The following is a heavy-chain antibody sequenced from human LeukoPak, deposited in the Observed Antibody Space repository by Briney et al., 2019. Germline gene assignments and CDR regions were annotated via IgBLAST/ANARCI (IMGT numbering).Heavy chain of an antibody. CDR1: GFTFSSYA. J-gene: IGHJ5*02. D-gene: IGHD2-2*01. Sequence: GGSLRLSCAASGFTFSSYAMSWVRQAPGKGLEWVAVIWYDGSNKYYADSVKGRFTISRDNSKNTLYLQMNSLRAEDTAVYYCARALGYCSSTSCYNWFDPWGQGTLVTVSS. CDR3: ARALGYCSSTSCYNWFDP. V-gene: IGHV3-33*08. CDR2: IWYDGSNK.